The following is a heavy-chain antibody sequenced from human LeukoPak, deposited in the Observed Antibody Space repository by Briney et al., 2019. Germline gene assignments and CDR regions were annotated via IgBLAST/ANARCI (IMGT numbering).Heavy chain of an antibody. CDR2: ISDSGGST. Sequence: PGGSLRLSCAASGFTFSRYSMNWVRQAPGKGLEWVSTISDSGGSTYYADSVKGRFTISRDNSKNTLYLQMNSLRAEDTAVYYCARGAAPYYFDYWGQGTLVTVSS. CDR3: ARGAAPYYFDY. D-gene: IGHD6-25*01. CDR1: GFTFSRYS. J-gene: IGHJ4*02. V-gene: IGHV3-23*01.